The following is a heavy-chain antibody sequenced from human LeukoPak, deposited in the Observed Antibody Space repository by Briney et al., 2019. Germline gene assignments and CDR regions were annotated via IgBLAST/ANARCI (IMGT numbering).Heavy chain of an antibody. CDR3: ARGTMIVVAAIDY. CDR2: IYYSGST. Sequence: KPSETLSLTCTVSGGSISSYYWSWIRQPPGKGLEWIGYIYYSGSTNYNPSLKSRVTISVDTSKNQFSLKLSSVTAADTAVYYCARGTMIVVAAIDYWGQGTLVTVSS. V-gene: IGHV4-59*01. J-gene: IGHJ4*02. CDR1: GGSISSYY. D-gene: IGHD3-22*01.